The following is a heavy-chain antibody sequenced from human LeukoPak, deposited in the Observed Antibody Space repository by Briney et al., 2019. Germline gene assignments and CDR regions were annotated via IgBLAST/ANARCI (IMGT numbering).Heavy chain of an antibody. CDR3: AKEAHYYYDSSGYRY. CDR1: GFTFRTYA. J-gene: IGHJ4*02. V-gene: IGHV3-23*01. D-gene: IGHD3-22*01. Sequence: GGSLRLSCAASGFTFRTYAMSWVRQAPGKGLEWVSGISDSGDGTYYAESVKGRFTISRDNSKNTLYLQMNSLRAEDTAVYYCAKEAHYYYDSSGYRYWGQGTLVTVSS. CDR2: ISDSGDGT.